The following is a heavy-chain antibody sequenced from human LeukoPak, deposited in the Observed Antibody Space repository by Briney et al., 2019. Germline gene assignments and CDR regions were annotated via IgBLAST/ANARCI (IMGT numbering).Heavy chain of an antibody. CDR2: ISGSGGST. CDR1: GFTFSSYA. V-gene: IGHV3-23*01. J-gene: IGHJ5*02. CDR3: AKDPQFVVVPAAYNNWFDP. D-gene: IGHD2-2*01. Sequence: GGSLRLSCAASGFTFSSYAMSWVRQAPGKGLEWVSAISGSGGSTYYADSVKGRFTISRDNSKNTLYLQMNSLRAEDTAVYYCAKDPQFVVVPAAYNNWFDPWGQGTLVTVSS.